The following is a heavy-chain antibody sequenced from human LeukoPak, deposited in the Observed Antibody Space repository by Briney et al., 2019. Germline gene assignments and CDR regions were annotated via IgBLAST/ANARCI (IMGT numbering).Heavy chain of an antibody. J-gene: IGHJ6*04. CDR2: IKQDGSEK. D-gene: IGHD3-10*01. Sequence: PGGSLRLSCAASGFTFSSYWMSWVRQAPGKGLEWVANIKQDGSEKYYVDSVKGRFTISRDNAKNSLYLQMNGLRAEDTAVYYCARVGPLLWFGESPGYYYYGMDVWGKGTTVTVSS. V-gene: IGHV3-7*03. CDR3: ARVGPLLWFGESPGYYYYGMDV. CDR1: GFTFSSYW.